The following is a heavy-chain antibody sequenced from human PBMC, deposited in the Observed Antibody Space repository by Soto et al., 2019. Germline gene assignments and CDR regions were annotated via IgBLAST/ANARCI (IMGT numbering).Heavy chain of an antibody. J-gene: IGHJ4*02. CDR1: GFTFSSYA. CDR2: ISYDGSNK. V-gene: IGHV3-30-3*01. Sequence: QVQLVESGGGVVQPGRSLRLSCAASGFTFSSYAMHWVRQAPGKGLEWVAVISYDGSNKYYVDSVKGRFTISRDNSKNTLYLQMNSLRAEDTAVYYCARESTGHGAVDFDYWGQGTLVTVSS. D-gene: IGHD3-16*01. CDR3: ARESTGHGAVDFDY.